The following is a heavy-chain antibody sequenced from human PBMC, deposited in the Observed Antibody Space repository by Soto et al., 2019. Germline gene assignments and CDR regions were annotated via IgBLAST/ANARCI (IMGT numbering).Heavy chain of an antibody. J-gene: IGHJ4*02. CDR1: GFTFSNAW. D-gene: IGHD3-22*01. V-gene: IGHV3-15*01. CDR2: IKSKTDGGTT. CDR3: TTYYYDSSGYYYALGY. Sequence: GGSLRLSCAASGFTFSNAWMSWVRQAPGKGLEWVGRIKSKTDGGTTDYAAPVKGRFTISRDDSKNTLYLQMNGLKTEDTAVYYCTTYYYDSSGYYYALGYWGQGTLVTAPQ.